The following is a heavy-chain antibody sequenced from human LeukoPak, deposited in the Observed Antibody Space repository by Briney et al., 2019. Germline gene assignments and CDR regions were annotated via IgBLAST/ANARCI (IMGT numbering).Heavy chain of an antibody. CDR2: ISSSDSTI. Sequence: PGGSLRLSCAASGFTFSSYEMNWVRQASGKGLEWVSYISSSDSTIYYADSVKGRFTISRDNAKNSLYLQMNSLRAEDTAVYYCAKGAMVRGVLDYWGQGTLVTVSS. CDR3: AKGAMVRGVLDY. V-gene: IGHV3-48*03. D-gene: IGHD3-10*01. J-gene: IGHJ4*02. CDR1: GFTFSSYE.